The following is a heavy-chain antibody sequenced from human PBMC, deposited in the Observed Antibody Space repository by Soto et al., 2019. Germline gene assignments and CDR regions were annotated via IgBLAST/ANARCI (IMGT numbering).Heavy chain of an antibody. Sequence: SLRLSCAASGFTFSNYAVTWVRQAPGKGLEWVSTISGSGGSTYYADSVKGRFTISRDNSKNTLYLQMNSLKTEDTAVYYCSTERTDYYDSSGYSYYYYGMDVWGQGTTVTVSS. V-gene: IGHV3-23*01. D-gene: IGHD3-22*01. CDR2: ISGSGGST. J-gene: IGHJ6*02. CDR3: STERTDYYDSSGYSYYYYGMDV. CDR1: GFTFSNYA.